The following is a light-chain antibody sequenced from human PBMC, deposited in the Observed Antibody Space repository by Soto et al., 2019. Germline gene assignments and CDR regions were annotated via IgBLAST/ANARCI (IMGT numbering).Light chain of an antibody. CDR2: AAS. V-gene: IGKV3-20*01. CDR1: QSVSNNY. CDR3: QQYGSSPLT. J-gene: IGKJ4*01. Sequence: EIVLTQSPGTLSLSPGERATLSCRASQSVSNNYLGWYQQKPGQAPRLLIYAASSRATGIPDRFSGSGSGTDFTLTIRRLEPEDFAVYYCQQYGSSPLTFGGGTKVEIK.